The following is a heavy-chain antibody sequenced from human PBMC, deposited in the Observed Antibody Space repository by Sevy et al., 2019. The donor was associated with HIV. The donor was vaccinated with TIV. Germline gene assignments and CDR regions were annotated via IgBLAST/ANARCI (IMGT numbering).Heavy chain of an antibody. CDR1: GYTFTSYG. CDR2: ISAYNGNT. D-gene: IGHD3-10*01. J-gene: IGHJ6*02. CDR3: ARDPLWFGELFYYYYGMDV. V-gene: IGHV1-18*01. Sequence: ASVQVSCKASGYTFTSYGISWVRQAPGQGLEWMGWISAYNGNTNYAQKLQGRVTMTTDTSTSTAYMELRSLRSDDTAVYYCARDPLWFGELFYYYYGMDVWGQGTTVTVSS.